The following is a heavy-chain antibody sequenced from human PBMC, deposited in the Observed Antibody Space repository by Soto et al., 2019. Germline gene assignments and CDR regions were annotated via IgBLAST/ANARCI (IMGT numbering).Heavy chain of an antibody. V-gene: IGHV1-69*04. CDR1: GGTFSSYT. D-gene: IGHD6-13*01. Sequence: SVKVSCKASGGTFSSYTISWVRQAPGQGLEWMGRIIPILGIANYAQKFQGRVTITADKSTSTAYMELSSLRSEDTAVYYCARDIAEAGTYYYYYMDVWGKGTTVTVSS. J-gene: IGHJ6*03. CDR2: IIPILGIA. CDR3: ARDIAEAGTYYYYYMDV.